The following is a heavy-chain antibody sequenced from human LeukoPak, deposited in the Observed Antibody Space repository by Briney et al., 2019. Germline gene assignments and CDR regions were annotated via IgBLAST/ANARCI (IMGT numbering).Heavy chain of an antibody. CDR1: GGSISSGSYY. D-gene: IGHD6-13*01. CDR3: ARSRYSSSWYEESGY. V-gene: IGHV4-61*02. CDR2: IYTSGST. J-gene: IGHJ4*02. Sequence: TLSLTCTVSGGSISSGSYYWSWIRQPAGKGLEWNGRIYTSGSTNYNPSLKSRVTISVDTSKNQFSLKLSSVTAADTAVYYCARSRYSSSWYEESGYWGQGTLVTVSS.